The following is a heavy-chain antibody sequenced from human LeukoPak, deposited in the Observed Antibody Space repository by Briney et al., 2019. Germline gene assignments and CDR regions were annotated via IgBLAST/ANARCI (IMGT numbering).Heavy chain of an antibody. J-gene: IGHJ5*02. CDR2: INPNSGGT. CDR3: ARDEGYCSSTSCLNWFDP. D-gene: IGHD2-2*01. V-gene: IGHV1-2*02. CDR1: GYTFTGYY. Sequence: ASVKVSCKASGYTFTGYYMHWVRQAPGQGLEWMGWINPNSGGTNYAQKFQGRVTMTRDTSISTAYMELSRLRSDDTAVYYCARDEGYCSSTSCLNWFDPWGQGTLVTVPS.